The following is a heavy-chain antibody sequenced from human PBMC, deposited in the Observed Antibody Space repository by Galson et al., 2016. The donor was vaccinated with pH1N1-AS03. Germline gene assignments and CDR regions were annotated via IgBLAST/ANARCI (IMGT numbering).Heavy chain of an antibody. CDR3: ARGDGYNYYFDY. J-gene: IGHJ4*02. D-gene: IGHD5-24*01. CDR1: GFRFTTYW. Sequence: QSGAEVKKPGESLMISCKASGFRFTTYWIAWVRQLPGKGLEWMGFIYPGDSDTKYSPSFQGQVTISADKSISTAYLRWNSLKASDTAMYYCARGDGYNYYFDYWGQGTLDTVSS. CDR2: IYPGDSDT. V-gene: IGHV5-51*03.